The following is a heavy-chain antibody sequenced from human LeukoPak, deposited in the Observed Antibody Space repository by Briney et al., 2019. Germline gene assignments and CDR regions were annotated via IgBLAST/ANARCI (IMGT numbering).Heavy chain of an antibody. CDR2: ISGSGGST. Sequence: GGSLRPSCAASGFTFSSYAMSWVRQAPGKGLEWVSAISGSGGSTYYADSVKGRFTISRDNSKNTLYLQMNSLRAEETAVYYCAIDYGAHRYYYGMDVWGQGTTVTVSS. CDR1: GFTFSSYA. D-gene: IGHD4-17*01. V-gene: IGHV3-23*01. J-gene: IGHJ6*02. CDR3: AIDYGAHRYYYGMDV.